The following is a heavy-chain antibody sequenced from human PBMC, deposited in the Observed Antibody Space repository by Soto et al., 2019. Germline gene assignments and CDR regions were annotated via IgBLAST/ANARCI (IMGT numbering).Heavy chain of an antibody. CDR2: IYYSGST. CDR3: AREITYYYDSSGSNLFDS. J-gene: IGHJ4*02. Sequence: LSLTCTVSGGSISSGGYYWSWIRQHPGKGLEWIGYIYYSGSTYYNPSLKSRVTISVDTSKNQFSLKLSSVTAADTAVYYCAREITYYYDSSGSNLFDSWGQGTLVTVSS. CDR1: GGSISSGGYY. D-gene: IGHD3-22*01. V-gene: IGHV4-31*03.